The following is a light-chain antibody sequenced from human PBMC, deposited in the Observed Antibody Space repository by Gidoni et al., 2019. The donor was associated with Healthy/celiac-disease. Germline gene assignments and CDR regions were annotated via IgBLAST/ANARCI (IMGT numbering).Light chain of an antibody. CDR1: QGISSY. CDR2: AAS. CDR3: QQLNSYPRT. J-gene: IGKJ5*01. V-gene: IGKV1-9*01. Sequence: DIQLTQSPSFLSASVGDRVTITCRASQGISSYLAWYQQKPGKAPKRLIYAASTLQSGVPSRFSGSGSGTEFTLTISSLQPEDFATYYCQQLNSYPRTFXXXTRLEIK.